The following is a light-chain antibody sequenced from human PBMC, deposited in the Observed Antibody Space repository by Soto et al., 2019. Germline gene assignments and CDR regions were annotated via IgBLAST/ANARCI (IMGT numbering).Light chain of an antibody. CDR2: AAS. J-gene: IGKJ1*01. CDR1: QGISSY. V-gene: IGKV1-8*01. Sequence: IRMTQSPSSLSASTVDIVTITFLASQGISSYLAWYQQKPGKAPKLLIYAASTLQSGVPSRFSGSGSGTDFTLTISCLQSEDFATYYCQQYYSYPPAFGQGTKVDIK. CDR3: QQYYSYPPA.